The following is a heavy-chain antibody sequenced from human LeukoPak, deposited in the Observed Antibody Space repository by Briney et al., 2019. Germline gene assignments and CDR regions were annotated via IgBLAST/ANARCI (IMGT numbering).Heavy chain of an antibody. CDR1: GGTFSSYA. V-gene: IGHV1-69*13. D-gene: IGHD1-14*01. Sequence: SVKVSCKASGGTFSSYAISWVRQAPGQGLEWMGGIIPIFGTANYAQKFQGRVTITADESTSTAYMELSSLRSEDTAVYYCARSPPNHEDAFDIWGQGTMVTVSS. CDR3: ARSPPNHEDAFDI. J-gene: IGHJ3*02. CDR2: IIPIFGTA.